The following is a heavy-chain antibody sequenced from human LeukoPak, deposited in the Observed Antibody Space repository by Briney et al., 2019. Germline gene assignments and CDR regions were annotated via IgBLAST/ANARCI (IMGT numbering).Heavy chain of an antibody. CDR1: GFTFSHHG. CDR2: VGPSGART. J-gene: IGHJ6*03. D-gene: IGHD1-1*01. CDR3: ARDFWNDPTDYYYYYYMDV. Sequence: GGSLRLSCAASGFTFSHHGMNWVRQAPGKGLEWVSGVGPSGARTYYADSVKGRFTVSRENSKNTLYLQMNSLRAEDTAVYYCARDFWNDPTDYYYYYYMDVWGKGTTVTVSS. V-gene: IGHV3-23*01.